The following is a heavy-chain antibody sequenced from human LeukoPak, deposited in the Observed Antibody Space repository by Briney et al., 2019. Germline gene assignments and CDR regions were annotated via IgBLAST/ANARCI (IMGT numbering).Heavy chain of an antibody. CDR1: GFTLNNYW. J-gene: IGHJ4*02. D-gene: IGHD3-10*01. V-gene: IGHV3-7*03. CDR3: ARDPTYGSGSPA. Sequence: GGSLTLSCAASGFTLNNYWMNWVRQAPGKGLEWVANIKQDGSVTNYVDSVKGRFTISRDNTKNSLYLQMNSLRAEDTAVYYCARDPTYGSGSPAGGQGTLVTVSS. CDR2: IKQDGSVT.